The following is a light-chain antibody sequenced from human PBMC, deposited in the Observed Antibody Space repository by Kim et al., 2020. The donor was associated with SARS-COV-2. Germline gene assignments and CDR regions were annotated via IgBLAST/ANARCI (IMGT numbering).Light chain of an antibody. CDR3: QAWDSSTAKVV. Sequence: PGQTPSITCSGDKLGDKYACWYQQKPGQSPVLVIYQDSKRPSGIPERFSGSNSGNTATLTISGTQAMDEADYYCQAWDSSTAKVVFGGGTQLTVL. CDR1: KLGDKY. J-gene: IGLJ2*01. V-gene: IGLV3-1*01. CDR2: QDS.